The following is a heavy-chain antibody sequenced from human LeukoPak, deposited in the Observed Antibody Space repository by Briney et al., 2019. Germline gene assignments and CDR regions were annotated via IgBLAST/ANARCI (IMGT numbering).Heavy chain of an antibody. CDR1: GFTFSNYW. D-gene: IGHD1-26*01. Sequence: GGSLRLSCAASGFTFSNYWMSWVRQAPGKRLEWVANIKQDGSEKYYVDSVKGRFTISRDNAQNSLYLHMNSLRAEDTAVYYCARDKIVGATKNDYWGQGILVTVPS. J-gene: IGHJ4*02. V-gene: IGHV3-7*03. CDR3: ARDKIVGATKNDY. CDR2: IKQDGSEK.